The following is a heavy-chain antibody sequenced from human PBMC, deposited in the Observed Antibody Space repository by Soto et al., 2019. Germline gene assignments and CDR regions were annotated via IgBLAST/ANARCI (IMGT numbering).Heavy chain of an antibody. CDR3: AKMGIAAAGILGQYGMDV. D-gene: IGHD6-13*01. V-gene: IGHV1-18*01. CDR1: GYTFSSYG. CDR2: ISAYNGNT. Sequence: GASVKVSCKSSGYTFSSYGISWVRQAPGQGLEWMGRISAYNGNTNYAQKLQGRVTMTTDTSTSTAYMELRGLRAEDTAVYYFAKMGIAAAGILGQYGMDVWGQGTTVTVSS. J-gene: IGHJ6*02.